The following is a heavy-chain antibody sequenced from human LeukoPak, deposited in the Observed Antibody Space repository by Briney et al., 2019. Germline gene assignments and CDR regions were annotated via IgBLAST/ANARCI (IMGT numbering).Heavy chain of an antibody. D-gene: IGHD3-9*01. CDR3: ARYTGYHFDN. V-gene: IGHV3-7*01. CDR2: IQPDGSEN. CDR1: GFTFSSYW. Sequence: AGGSLRLSCRASGFTFSSYWMSWVRQAPGKGLEWVAKIQPDGSENLHLDSVKGRFTISRGNAKSLLYLQMNSLRADDTAIYYCARYTGYHFDNWGQGTLVTVSS. J-gene: IGHJ5*02.